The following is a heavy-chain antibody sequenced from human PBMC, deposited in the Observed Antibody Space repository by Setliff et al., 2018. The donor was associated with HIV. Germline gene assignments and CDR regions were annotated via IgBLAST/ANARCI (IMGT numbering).Heavy chain of an antibody. D-gene: IGHD5-12*01. CDR3: ARGRKRDGYNFYYYYMDV. J-gene: IGHJ6*03. CDR1: GGSISSGGYY. CDR2: IYYSGST. V-gene: IGHV4-31*03. Sequence: PSETLSLTCTVSGGSISSGGYYWSWIRQHPGKGLEWIGYIYYSGSTYYNPSLKSRVTISVDTSKNQFSLKLSSVTAADTAVYYCARGRKRDGYNFYYYYMDVWDKGTTVTVSS.